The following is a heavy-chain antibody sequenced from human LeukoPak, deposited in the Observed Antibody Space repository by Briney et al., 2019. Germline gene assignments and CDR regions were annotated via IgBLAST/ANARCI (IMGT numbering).Heavy chain of an antibody. CDR2: IYHSGST. D-gene: IGHD7-27*01. J-gene: IGHJ4*02. V-gene: IGHV4-38-2*01. Sequence: SETLSLTCAVSGYSISSGYYWGWIPQPPGKGLEWIGSIYHSGSTYYNPSLKSRVTISVDTSKNQFSLKLSSVTAADTAVYYCARHSPNWGINYWGQGTLVTVSS. CDR3: ARHSPNWGINY. CDR1: GYSISSGYY.